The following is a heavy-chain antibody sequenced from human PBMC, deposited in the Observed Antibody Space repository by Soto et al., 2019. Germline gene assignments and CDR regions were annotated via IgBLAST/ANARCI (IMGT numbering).Heavy chain of an antibody. V-gene: IGHV6-1*01. Sequence: SQTLSLTCAISGDSVSSNSAAWNWIRQSPSRGLEWLGRTYYRSKWYNDYAVSVKSRITINPDTSKNQFSLQLNSVTPEDTAVYYCARRTDYYGSGSYTYYFDYWGQGTLVTVSS. D-gene: IGHD3-10*01. CDR1: GDSVSSNSAA. CDR3: ARRTDYYGSGSYTYYFDY. CDR2: TYYRSKWYN. J-gene: IGHJ4*02.